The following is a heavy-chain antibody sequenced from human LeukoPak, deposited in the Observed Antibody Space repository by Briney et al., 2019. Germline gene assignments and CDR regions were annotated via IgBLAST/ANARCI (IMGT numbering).Heavy chain of an antibody. D-gene: IGHD3-3*01. V-gene: IGHV1-69*13. J-gene: IGHJ4*02. CDR1: GGTFSSSA. CDR3: ARDGGRFLEWFYFDY. CDR2: IIPIFGTA. Sequence: SVKVSCKASGGTFSSSAISWVRQAPGQGLEWMGGIIPIFGTANYAQKFQGRVTITADESTSTAYMELSSLRSEDTAVYYCARDGGRFLEWFYFDYWGQGTLVTISS.